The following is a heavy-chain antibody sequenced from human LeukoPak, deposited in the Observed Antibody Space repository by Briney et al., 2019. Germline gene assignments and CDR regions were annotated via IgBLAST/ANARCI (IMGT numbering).Heavy chain of an antibody. CDR2: ISGSDGGT. V-gene: IGHV3-23*01. CDR1: GFTFSTYA. D-gene: IGHD2-15*01. CDR3: AKPLPGTHYYFDY. Sequence: GGSLRLSCAASGFTFSTYAMNWVRQAPGKGLEWVSIISGSDGGTYYADSVKGRFTISRDNSKNTLYLQMNSLRAEDTAVYYCAKPLPGTHYYFDYWGQGTLVTVSS. J-gene: IGHJ4*02.